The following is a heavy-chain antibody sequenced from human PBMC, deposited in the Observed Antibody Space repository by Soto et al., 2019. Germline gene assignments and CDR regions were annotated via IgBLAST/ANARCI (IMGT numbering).Heavy chain of an antibody. CDR2: IDPSDSQT. CDR3: ARQIYDSDTGPNFQYYFDS. V-gene: IGHV5-10-1*01. CDR1: GYSSAGYW. D-gene: IGHD3-16*01. J-gene: IGHJ4*02. Sequence: GESLKISCKGSGYSSAGYWITSIRQKPGKGLEWMGRIDPSDSQTYYSPSFRGHVTISVTKSITTVFLQWSSLRASDTAMYYCARQIYDSDTGPNFQYYFDSWGQGTPVTVSS.